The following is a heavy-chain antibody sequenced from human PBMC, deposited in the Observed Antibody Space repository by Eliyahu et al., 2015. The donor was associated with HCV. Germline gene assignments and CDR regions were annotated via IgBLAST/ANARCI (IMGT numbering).Heavy chain of an antibody. D-gene: IGHD6-19*01. V-gene: IGHV4-59*12. CDR1: GCXIXXSS. Sequence: QVQLQESGPGLVKPSETLSLTCTVSGCXIXXSSWSXIRQPPGKGLEWIGYIHYSGSTNYIPSLKSRVTISVDTSKNQFSLNLTSVTAADTAVYYCASGGGGIAVAGTGGWFDPWGQGTLVTVSS. CDR3: ASGGGGIAVAGTGGWFDP. CDR2: IHYSGST. J-gene: IGHJ5*02.